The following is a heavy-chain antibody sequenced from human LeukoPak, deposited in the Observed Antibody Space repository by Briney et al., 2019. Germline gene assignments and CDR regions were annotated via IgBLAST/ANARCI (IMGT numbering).Heavy chain of an antibody. V-gene: IGHV3-49*03. Sequence: PGGSLRLSCTASGFTFGDYAMTWFRQAPGKGLEWVGFIRSKPYGGTTESAASVKDRFTISRDDSKSIACLQMNSLKTEDTAVYYCTRALSYDEVGYYYMDVWGKGTTVTVSS. CDR1: GFTFGDYA. D-gene: IGHD3-3*01. CDR2: IRSKPYGGTT. J-gene: IGHJ6*03. CDR3: TRALSYDEVGYYYMDV.